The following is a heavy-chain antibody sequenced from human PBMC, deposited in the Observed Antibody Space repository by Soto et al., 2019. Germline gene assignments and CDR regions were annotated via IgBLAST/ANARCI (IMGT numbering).Heavy chain of an antibody. Sequence: EVQLVESGGNLVQPGGSLRLSCAASGFRFSIYSMNWVRQAPGKGLEWSAYITSDTKTIKYADSVKGRFTISRDNDNNLVYLYMNGLRDEDTAVYYCARSVEGHFDYWGQGTVVTVSA. CDR1: GFRFSIYS. CDR2: ITSDTKTI. V-gene: IGHV3-48*02. J-gene: IGHJ4*02. D-gene: IGHD6-19*01. CDR3: ARSVEGHFDY.